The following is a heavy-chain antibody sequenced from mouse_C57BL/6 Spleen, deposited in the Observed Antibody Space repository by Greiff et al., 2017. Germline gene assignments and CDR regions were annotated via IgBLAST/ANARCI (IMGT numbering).Heavy chain of an antibody. CDR3: TTPQTAQATLYFDY. Sequence: EVQLVESGAELVRPGASVKLSCTASGFNIKDDYMHWVKQRPEQGLEWIGWIDPENGDTEYASKFQGKATITADTSSNTAYLQLSSLTSEDTAVYYCTTPQTAQATLYFDYWGQGTTLTVSS. D-gene: IGHD3-2*02. J-gene: IGHJ2*01. CDR1: GFNIKDDY. V-gene: IGHV14-4*01. CDR2: IDPENGDT.